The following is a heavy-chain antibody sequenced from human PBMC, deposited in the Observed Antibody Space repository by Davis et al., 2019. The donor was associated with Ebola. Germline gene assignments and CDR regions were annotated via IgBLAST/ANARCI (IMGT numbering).Heavy chain of an antibody. D-gene: IGHD2-2*01. V-gene: IGHV1-8*01. Sequence: ASVKVSCNASGYTFTSYDINWVRQATGQGLEWMGWMNPNSGNTGYAQKFQGRVTMTRNTSISTAYMELSSLRSEDTAVYYCARDLGYCSSTSCYPDAFDIWGQGTMVTVSS. J-gene: IGHJ3*02. CDR2: MNPNSGNT. CDR1: GYTFTSYD. CDR3: ARDLGYCSSTSCYPDAFDI.